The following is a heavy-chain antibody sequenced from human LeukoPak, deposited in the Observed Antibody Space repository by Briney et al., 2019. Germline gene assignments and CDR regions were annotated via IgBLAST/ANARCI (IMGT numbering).Heavy chain of an antibody. V-gene: IGHV4-34*01. CDR3: ARHRRPPTYYYGSGTLSGDAFDI. J-gene: IGHJ3*02. CDR2: INHSGST. CDR1: GGSFSGYY. D-gene: IGHD3-10*01. Sequence: SETLFLTCAVYGGSFSGYYLSWIRKPPGKGLEWIGEINHSGSTNYNPSLKSRVTISVDTSKNQFSLKLSSVTAADTAVYYCARHRRPPTYYYGSGTLSGDAFDIWGQGTMVTVSS.